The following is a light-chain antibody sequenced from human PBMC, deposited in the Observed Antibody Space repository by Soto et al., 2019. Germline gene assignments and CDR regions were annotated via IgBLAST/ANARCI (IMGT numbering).Light chain of an antibody. V-gene: IGKV1-39*01. CDR3: QQGSTTPIT. CDR2: SAF. Sequence: DIQITQSPSSLSSYILDIVTITCRASQNIGSFLNWYQQKPGEAPRLLVYSAFRIQSGVPSRFNASGSGTDFTLSISSLQPEDFSTYYCQQGSTTPITFGLGTRLEIK. J-gene: IGKJ5*01. CDR1: QNIGSF.